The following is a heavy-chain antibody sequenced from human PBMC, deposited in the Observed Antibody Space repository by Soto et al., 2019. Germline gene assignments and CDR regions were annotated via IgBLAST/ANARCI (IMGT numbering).Heavy chain of an antibody. Sequence: EVQLLESGGGLVQPGESLRLSCAASGFNFINYAMAWVRQAPGKGLEWLAAISDSADNTYYAGSVKGRFSISRDNSKNTLYLHINSLSADDTAVYYCAKEEAGASDYWGQGTLVTVSS. CDR2: ISDSADNT. CDR3: AKEEAGASDY. CDR1: GFNFINYA. V-gene: IGHV3-23*01. J-gene: IGHJ4*02.